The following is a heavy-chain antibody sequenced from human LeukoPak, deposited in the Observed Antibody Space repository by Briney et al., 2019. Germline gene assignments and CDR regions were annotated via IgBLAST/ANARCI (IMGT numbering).Heavy chain of an antibody. V-gene: IGHV3-30*02. CDR1: GFTFSSYG. Sequence: GGSLRLSCAASGFTFSSYGMHWVRQAPGKGLEWVAFIRYDGGNKYYADSVKGRFTISRDNSKNTLYLQMNSLRAEDTAVYYCAKQGELLSNYFDYWGQGTLVTVSS. D-gene: IGHD3-10*01. CDR2: IRYDGGNK. J-gene: IGHJ4*02. CDR3: AKQGELLSNYFDY.